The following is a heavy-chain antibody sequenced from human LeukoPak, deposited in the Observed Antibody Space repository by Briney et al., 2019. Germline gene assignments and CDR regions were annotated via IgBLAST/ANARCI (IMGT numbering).Heavy chain of an antibody. V-gene: IGHV4-38-2*02. J-gene: IGHJ3*02. CDR3: ARGPRDYYDSSGYLGAFDI. CDR1: GYSISSGYY. D-gene: IGHD3-22*01. CDR2: IYHSGST. Sequence: SETLSLTCTVSGYSISSGYYWGWIRQPPGKGLEWIGSIYHSGSTYYNPSLKSRVTISVDTSKNQFSLKLSSVTAADTAVCYCARGPRDYYDSSGYLGAFDIWGQGTMVTVSS.